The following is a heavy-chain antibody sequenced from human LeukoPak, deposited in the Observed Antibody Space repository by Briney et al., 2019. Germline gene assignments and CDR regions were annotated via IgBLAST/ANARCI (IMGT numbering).Heavy chain of an antibody. CDR2: ISAYNGNT. CDR3: ASTGWSGYFDY. Sequence: GASVKASCKASGGTFSSYAISWVRQAPGQGLEWMGWISAYNGNTNYAQKLQGRVTMTTDTSTSTAYMELRSLRSDDTAVYYCASTGWSGYFDYWGQGTLVTVSS. D-gene: IGHD6-19*01. V-gene: IGHV1-18*01. CDR1: GGTFSSYA. J-gene: IGHJ4*02.